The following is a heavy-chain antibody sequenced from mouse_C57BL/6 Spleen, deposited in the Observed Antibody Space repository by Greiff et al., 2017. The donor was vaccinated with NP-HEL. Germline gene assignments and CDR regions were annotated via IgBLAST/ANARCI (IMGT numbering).Heavy chain of an antibody. D-gene: IGHD1-1*01. CDR1: GYSITSGYY. Sequence: DVQLQESGPGLVKPSQSLSLTCSVTGYSITSGYYWNWIRQFPGNKLEWMGYISYDGSNNYNPSLKNRISITRDTSKNQFFLKLNSVTTEDTATYYCARVTTVVFDYWGQGTTLTVSS. J-gene: IGHJ2*01. CDR3: ARVTTVVFDY. CDR2: ISYDGSN. V-gene: IGHV3-6*01.